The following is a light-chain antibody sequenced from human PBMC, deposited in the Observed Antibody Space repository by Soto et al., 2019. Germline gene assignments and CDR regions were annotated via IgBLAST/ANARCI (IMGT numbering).Light chain of an antibody. Sequence: DIQMTQSPSSLSASVGDRVTITCQASQNINNYLYWYQQKPGRAPKLLIYDASNLEAGVPSRYSGSGSGTDFTFTISRLQPEYIATYYCQQYENLPTFGQGTRLEIK. J-gene: IGKJ5*01. CDR3: QQYENLPT. CDR1: QNINNY. V-gene: IGKV1-33*01. CDR2: DAS.